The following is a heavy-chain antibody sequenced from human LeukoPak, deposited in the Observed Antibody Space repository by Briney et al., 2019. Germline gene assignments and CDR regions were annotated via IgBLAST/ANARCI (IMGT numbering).Heavy chain of an antibody. D-gene: IGHD3-16*01. CDR1: GGSISSSSYY. J-gene: IGHJ4*02. CDR3: ANSGITFGGYFDY. CDR2: IYYSGST. V-gene: IGHV4-39*01. Sequence: PSETLSLTCAVYGGSISSSSYYWGWIRQPPGKGLEWIGSIYYSGSTYYNPSLKSRVTISVDTSKNQFSLKLSSVTAADTAVYYCANSGITFGGYFDYWGQGTLVTVSS.